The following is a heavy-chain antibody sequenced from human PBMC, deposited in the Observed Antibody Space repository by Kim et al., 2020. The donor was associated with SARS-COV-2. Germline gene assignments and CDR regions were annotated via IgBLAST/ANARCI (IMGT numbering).Heavy chain of an antibody. CDR3: ARDPPTVRGYSYPHYGMDV. J-gene: IGHJ6*02. Sequence: GRFTISRDNAKNSLYLQMNSLRAEDTAVYYCARDPPTVRGYSYPHYGMDVWGQGTTVTVSS. D-gene: IGHD5-18*01. V-gene: IGHV3-11*06.